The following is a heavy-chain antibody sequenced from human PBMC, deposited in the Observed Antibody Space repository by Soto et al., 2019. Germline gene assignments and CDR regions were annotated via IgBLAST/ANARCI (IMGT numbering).Heavy chain of an antibody. CDR3: ARQDTVMAFFDY. CDR1: GCSFTSYW. V-gene: IGHV5-51*01. J-gene: IGHJ4*02. CDR2: IYPGDSDT. D-gene: IGHD5-18*01. Sequence: GESLKISCKGSGCSFTSYWIGRVSQMPGKGLEWMGIIYPGDSDTKYSPSFQGQVTISADKSISTAYLQWSSLKASDTAMYYCARQDTVMAFFDYWGQGTLVTVSS.